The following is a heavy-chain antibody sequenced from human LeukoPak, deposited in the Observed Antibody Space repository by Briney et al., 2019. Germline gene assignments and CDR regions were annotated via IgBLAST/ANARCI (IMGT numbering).Heavy chain of an antibody. CDR3: ARGESIVGATTDQYYFDY. CDR1: GFTFSNYW. V-gene: IGHV3-7*01. J-gene: IGHJ4*02. D-gene: IGHD1-26*01. CDR2: IKQDGSEK. Sequence: PGGSLRLSCAASGFTFSNYWMSWVRRAPGKGLEWVANIKQDGSEKYYVDSVKGRFTISRDNAKNSLYLQMNSLRAEDTAVYYCARGESIVGATTDQYYFDYWGQGTLVTVSS.